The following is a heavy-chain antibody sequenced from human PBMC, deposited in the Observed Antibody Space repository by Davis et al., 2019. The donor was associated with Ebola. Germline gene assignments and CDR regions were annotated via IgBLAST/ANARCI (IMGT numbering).Heavy chain of an antibody. CDR3: ARGLGLRCSSTSCSTLGMDV. D-gene: IGHD2-2*01. J-gene: IGHJ6*02. CDR1: GGSISSSSYY. CDR2: INHSGST. V-gene: IGHV4-39*07. Sequence: MPSETLSLTCTVSGGSISSSSYYWGWIRQPPGKGLEWIGSINHSGSTNYNPSLKSRVTISVDTSKNQFSLKLSFVTAADTAVYYCARGLGLRCSSTSCSTLGMDVWGQGTTVTVSS.